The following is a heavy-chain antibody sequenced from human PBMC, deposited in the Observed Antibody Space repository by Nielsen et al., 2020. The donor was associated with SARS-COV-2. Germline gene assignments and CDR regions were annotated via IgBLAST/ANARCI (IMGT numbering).Heavy chain of an antibody. CDR3: ARGVQFLEWLPETYYYGMDV. CDR2: INTNTGNP. Sequence: ASVKVSCKASGYTFTSYAMNWVRRAPGQGLEWMGWINTNTGNPTYAQGFTGRFVFSLDTSVSTAYLQISSLKAEDTAVYYCARGVQFLEWLPETYYYGMDVWGQGTTVTVSS. J-gene: IGHJ6*02. V-gene: IGHV7-4-1*02. CDR1: GYTFTSYA. D-gene: IGHD3-3*01.